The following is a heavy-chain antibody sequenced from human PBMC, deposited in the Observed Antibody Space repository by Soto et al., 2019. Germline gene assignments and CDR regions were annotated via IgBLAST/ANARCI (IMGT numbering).Heavy chain of an antibody. V-gene: IGHV3-15*07. CDR2: IKSKTDGGTT. CDR3: TTCPCYDFWSGYYHYYGMDV. J-gene: IGHJ6*02. Sequence: GGSLRLSCAASGFTFSNAWMNWVRQAPGKGLEWVGRIKSKTDGGTTDYAAPVKGRFTISRDDSKNTLYLQMNSLKTEDTAVYYCTTCPCYDFWSGYYHYYGMDVWGQGTTVTVSS. CDR1: GFTFSNAW. D-gene: IGHD3-3*01.